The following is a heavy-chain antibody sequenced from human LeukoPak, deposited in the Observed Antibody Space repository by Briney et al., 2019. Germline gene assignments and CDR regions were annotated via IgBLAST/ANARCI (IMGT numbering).Heavy chain of an antibody. CDR1: GYTFTSYY. D-gene: IGHD1-7*01. CDR3: ARDELRPTNYYYYMDV. J-gene: IGHJ6*03. Sequence: ASVKVSCKASGYTFTSYYMHWVRQAPGQGLEWMGIINPSGGSTSYAQKFQGRVTMTRDTSISTAYMELSRLRSDDTAVYYCARDELRPTNYYYYMDVWGKGTTVTIPS. CDR2: INPSGGST. V-gene: IGHV1-46*01.